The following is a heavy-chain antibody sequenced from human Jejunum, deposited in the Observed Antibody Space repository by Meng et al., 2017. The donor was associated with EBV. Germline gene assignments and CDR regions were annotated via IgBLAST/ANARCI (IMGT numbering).Heavy chain of an antibody. CDR2: IYYSGST. CDR3: ARLNYYGSGSYYNHKGGYYFDC. D-gene: IGHD3-10*01. Sequence: QLQLQESGPGLVKPSETLSLTCTVSGGPISRSDYYWGWVRQPPGKGLEWIRGIYYSGSTYYNPSLKSRVTISVDTSKNQFSLKLSSVTAADTAVYYCARLNYYGSGSYYNHKGGYYFDCWGQGTLVTVSS. CDR1: GGPISRSDYY. V-gene: IGHV4-39*01. J-gene: IGHJ4*02.